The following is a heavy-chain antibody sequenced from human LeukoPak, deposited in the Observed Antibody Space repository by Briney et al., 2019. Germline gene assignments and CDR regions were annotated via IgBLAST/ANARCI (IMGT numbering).Heavy chain of an antibody. CDR1: GDSISNYY. Sequence: PSETLSLTCTVSGDSISNYYWSWIRQSPGKGLEWIGYIYYSGSTNYNPSLKSRVTISVDTSKNQFSLKLSSVTAADTAVYYCARETCSGGSCFQFDSWGQGTLVTVSS. D-gene: IGHD2-15*01. V-gene: IGHV4-59*01. J-gene: IGHJ4*02. CDR3: ARETCSGGSCFQFDS. CDR2: IYYSGST.